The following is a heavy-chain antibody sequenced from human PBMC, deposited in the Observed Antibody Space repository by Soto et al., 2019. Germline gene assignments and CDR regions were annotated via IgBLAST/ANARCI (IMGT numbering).Heavy chain of an antibody. D-gene: IGHD3-22*01. J-gene: IGHJ2*01. CDR2: IYYSGST. CDR3: ARARYDSSAYYQKNWYFDL. V-gene: IGHV4-30-4*01. Sequence: SETLSLTCTVSGGSISSGDYYWSWIRQPPGKGLEWIGYIYYSGSTYYNPSLKSRVTISVDTSKNQFSLKLSSVTAADTAVYYCARARYDSSAYYQKNWYFDLWGRGTLVTVSS. CDR1: GGSISSGDYY.